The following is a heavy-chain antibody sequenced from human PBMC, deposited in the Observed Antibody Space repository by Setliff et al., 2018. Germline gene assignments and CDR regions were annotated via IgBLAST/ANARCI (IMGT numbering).Heavy chain of an antibody. CDR1: GFTFSRYW. J-gene: IGHJ5*02. CDR3: ARSVHGDYVRLRQNNWLDP. V-gene: IGHV3-7*01. Sequence: GGSLRLSCAASGFTFSRYWMSWVRQAPGKGLEWVANIKQDGSEKYYVDSVKGRFTISRDNAKNSLYLQMSSLRAEDTAVYYCARSVHGDYVRLRQNNWLDPWGQGTLVTVSS. D-gene: IGHD4-17*01. CDR2: IKQDGSEK.